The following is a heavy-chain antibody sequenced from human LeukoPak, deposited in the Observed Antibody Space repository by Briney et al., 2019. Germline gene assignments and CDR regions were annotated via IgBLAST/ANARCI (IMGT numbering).Heavy chain of an antibody. Sequence: PSETLSLTCTVSGGSISSYYWSWIRQPPGKGLEWIGTVYHSGSTYYNPSLKSRVTISLDTSKNHFSLKLNSVTAADTAVYYCARGYSSVDYWGQGTQVTVSS. D-gene: IGHD3-22*01. V-gene: IGHV4-59*08. CDR2: VYHSGST. CDR1: GGSISSYY. CDR3: ARGYSSVDY. J-gene: IGHJ4*02.